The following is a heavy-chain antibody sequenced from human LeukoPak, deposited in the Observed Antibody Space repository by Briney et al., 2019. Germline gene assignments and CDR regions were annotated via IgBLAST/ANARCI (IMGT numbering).Heavy chain of an antibody. CDR3: AKGPYYYDSSGYPYYMDV. CDR2: IWYDGSNK. J-gene: IGHJ6*03. CDR1: GFTFSSYG. V-gene: IGHV3-33*06. Sequence: GGSLRLSCAASGFTFSSYGMHWVREAPGKGVEGVAVIWYDGSNKYYADSEKGRFTISRDNSKNTLYLQMNSLRAEDTAVYYCAKGPYYYDSSGYPYYMDVWGKGTTVTVSS. D-gene: IGHD3-22*01.